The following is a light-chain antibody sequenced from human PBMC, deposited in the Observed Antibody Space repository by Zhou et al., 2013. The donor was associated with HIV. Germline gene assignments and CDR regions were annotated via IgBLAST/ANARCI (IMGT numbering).Light chain of an antibody. CDR1: QSIGSW. Sequence: DIQMTQSPSTLSASVGDRVTITCRASQSIGSWLAWYQQKPGKAPKLLIYKASSLESGVPSRFSGSGSGTEFTLTISSLQPDDFATYYCQQYNIYPWTFGQGPRWKSN. V-gene: IGKV1-5*03. CDR2: KAS. J-gene: IGKJ1*01. CDR3: QQYNIYPWT.